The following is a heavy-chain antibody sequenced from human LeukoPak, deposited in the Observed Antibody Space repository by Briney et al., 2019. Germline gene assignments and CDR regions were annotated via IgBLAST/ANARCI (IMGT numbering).Heavy chain of an antibody. CDR2: ISAYNGNT. D-gene: IGHD3-16*01. CDR3: ARDSLGSMEY. J-gene: IGHJ4*02. CDR1: GYTFTNYG. V-gene: IGHV1-18*01. Sequence: ASVKVSCKASGYTFTNYGINWLRQAPGQGLEWMGWISAYNGNTNYAQRLQGRVTMTTDTSTSTAYMELRSLRSDDTVVYYCARDSLGSMEYWGQGTLVTVSS.